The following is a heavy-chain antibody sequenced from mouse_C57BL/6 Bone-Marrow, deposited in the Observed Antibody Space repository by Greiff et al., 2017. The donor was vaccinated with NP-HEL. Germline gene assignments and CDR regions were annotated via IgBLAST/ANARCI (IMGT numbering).Heavy chain of an antibody. V-gene: IGHV1-64*01. Sequence: QVQLQQPGAELVKPGASVKLSCKASGYTFTSYWMHWVKQRPGQGLEWIGLIHPNSGSTNYNEKFKSKATLTVDKSSSTAYMQLSSLTSEDSAVYYCAREVVEGFAYWGQGTLVTVSA. CDR1: GYTFTSYW. J-gene: IGHJ3*01. CDR2: IHPNSGST. CDR3: AREVVEGFAY. D-gene: IGHD1-1*01.